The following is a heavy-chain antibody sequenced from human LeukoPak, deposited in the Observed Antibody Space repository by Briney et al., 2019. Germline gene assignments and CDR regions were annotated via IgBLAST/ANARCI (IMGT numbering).Heavy chain of an antibody. D-gene: IGHD2-15*01. V-gene: IGHV4-30-4*01. CDR2: IYYSGST. Sequence: SETLSLTCTVSGDSVSSNPNYWTWIRQPPGKGLEWIGYIYYSGSTYYSPSLKSRVTISRDTSKNQFSLKLSSVTAADTAVYYCARDQRYCSGGSCYPVNAFDIWGQGTMVTVSS. CDR1: GDSVSSNPNY. J-gene: IGHJ3*02. CDR3: ARDQRYCSGGSCYPVNAFDI.